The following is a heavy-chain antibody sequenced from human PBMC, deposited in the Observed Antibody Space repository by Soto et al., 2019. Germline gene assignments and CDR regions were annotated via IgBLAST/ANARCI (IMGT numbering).Heavy chain of an antibody. CDR3: ARDSSVSAHYSSGWYVDY. CDR1: GDSVSSNSAA. J-gene: IGHJ4*02. V-gene: IGHV6-1*01. Sequence: KQSQTLSLTCAISGDSVSSNSAAWNWIRQSPSRGLEWLGRTYYRSKWYNDYAVSVKSRITINPDTSKNQFSLQLNSVTPEDTAVYYCARDSSVSAHYSSGWYVDYWGQGTLVTVSS. D-gene: IGHD6-19*01. CDR2: TYYRSKWYN.